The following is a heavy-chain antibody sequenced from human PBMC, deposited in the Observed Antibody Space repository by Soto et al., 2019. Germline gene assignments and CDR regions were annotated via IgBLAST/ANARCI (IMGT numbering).Heavy chain of an antibody. CDR1: GFTFSSYG. J-gene: IGHJ4*02. CDR2: IWYDGSNK. Sequence: GGSLRLSCAASGFTFSSYGMHWVRQAPGKGLEWVAVIWYDGSNKYYADSVKGRFTISRDNSKNTLYLQMNSLRAEDTAVYYCARGLEYSSSSANNLFDYWGQGTLVTVSS. CDR3: ARGLEYSSSSANNLFDY. V-gene: IGHV3-33*01. D-gene: IGHD6-6*01.